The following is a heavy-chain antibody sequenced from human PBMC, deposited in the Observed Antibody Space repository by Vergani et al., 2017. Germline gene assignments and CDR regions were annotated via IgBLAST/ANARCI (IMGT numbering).Heavy chain of an antibody. V-gene: IGHV4-34*01. CDR3: ARAGEMVTATKDFDY. Sequence: QVQLQQWGAGLLTPSETLSLTCAVYGGSFSGYYWSWIRQPPGKGLEWFGEINHSGSTNYNPSLKSRVTISVDTSKNQFSLKLSSVTAADTAVYYCARAGEMVTATKDFDYWGQGTLVTVSS. CDR2: INHSGST. J-gene: IGHJ4*02. D-gene: IGHD2-21*02. CDR1: GGSFSGYY.